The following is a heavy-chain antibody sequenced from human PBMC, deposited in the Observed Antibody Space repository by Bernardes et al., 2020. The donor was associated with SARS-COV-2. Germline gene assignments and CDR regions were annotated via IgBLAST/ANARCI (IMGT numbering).Heavy chain of an antibody. J-gene: IGHJ4*02. V-gene: IGHV2-5*02. CDR1: GFSLSTTGVG. CDR2: IYWDDDK. CDR3: ARWSIPAPGPRFDY. D-gene: IGHD6-13*01. Sequence: SGPTLVKPTQTLTLTCTFSGFSLSTTGVGVGWIRQPPGKALEWVALIYWDDDKRYNPSLKSRLTITKDTSKNQVVLIVTNMDPVDTATYYCARWSIPAPGPRFDYGGQGTLVTGSS.